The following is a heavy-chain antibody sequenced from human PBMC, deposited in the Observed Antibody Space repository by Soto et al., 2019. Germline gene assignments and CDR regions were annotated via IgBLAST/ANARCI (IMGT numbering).Heavy chain of an antibody. CDR3: ARDPYHVLMVNAPNLYGMDV. V-gene: IGHV1-18*01. CDR1: GYTFTTYD. D-gene: IGHD2-8*01. Sequence: QVQLVQSGAEVKKPGASVKVSCKASGYTFTTYDISWVRQAPEQGLEWRGRITTYNGKTNYPQSLQGRVTMTTDTSTTTAYMELRSLRSDDTAVYYCARDPYHVLMVNAPNLYGMDVWGQGTTVTVSS. CDR2: ITTYNGKT. J-gene: IGHJ6*02.